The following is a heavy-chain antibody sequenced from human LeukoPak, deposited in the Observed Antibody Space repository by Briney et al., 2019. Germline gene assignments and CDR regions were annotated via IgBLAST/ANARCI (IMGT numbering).Heavy chain of an antibody. V-gene: IGHV4-34*01. J-gene: IGHJ6*03. CDR1: GGSFSGYY. CDR3: ARRGYSYYYYMDV. Sequence: PSETLSLTCAVSGGSFSGYYWSWIRQPPGKGLEWIAEINHSGRTNYNPSLKSRVTISVDTSKNQFSLKLSSVTAADTAVYYCARRGYSYYYYMDVWGKGTTVTVSS. CDR2: INHSGRT.